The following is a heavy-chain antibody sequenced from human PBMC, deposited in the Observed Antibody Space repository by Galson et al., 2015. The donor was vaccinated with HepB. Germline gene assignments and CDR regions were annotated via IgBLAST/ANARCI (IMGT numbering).Heavy chain of an antibody. CDR1: GYPFSDYS. CDR3: GRVKRKRHPVLVDYYYNDGLDV. J-gene: IGHJ6*02. V-gene: IGHV1-2*02. CDR2: INPNGGDT. Sequence: SVKVSCKASGYPFSDYSVHWVRQAPGQGLEWLGWINPNGGDTKYGKKFQGRVTMTRDTSSSTVHMELRRLRSDDTAVYYCGRVKRKRHPVLVDYYYNDGLDVWGQGTTVTV.